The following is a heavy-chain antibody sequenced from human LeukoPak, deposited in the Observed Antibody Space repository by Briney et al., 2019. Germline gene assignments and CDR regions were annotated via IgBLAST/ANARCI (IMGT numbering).Heavy chain of an antibody. CDR2: IYSGGST. CDR3: ARSGGYCSSTSCLGAFDI. J-gene: IGHJ3*02. V-gene: IGHV3-53*01. D-gene: IGHD2-2*01. Sequence: GGSLRLSCAASGFTVSSNYMSWVRQAPGKGLEWVSVIYSGGSTYYADSVKGRFTISRDNSKHTLYLQMNSLRAEDTAVYYCARSGGYCSSTSCLGAFDIWGQGTMVTVSS. CDR1: GFTVSSNY.